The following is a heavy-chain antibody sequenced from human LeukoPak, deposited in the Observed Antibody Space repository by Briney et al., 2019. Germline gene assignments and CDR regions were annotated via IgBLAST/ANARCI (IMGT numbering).Heavy chain of an antibody. CDR2: IYYSGRT. CDR1: GGSITSGDYY. CDR3: ARVYDFWSSYFFGAFNI. Sequence: PSQTLSLTCTVSGGSITSGDYYWSWLRQPPGKGLEWIGYIYYSGRTYYNPSLKSRVSISVDTSKNQFSLKLSSVTAADTAVYYCARVYDFWSSYFFGAFNIWGQGTMVTVSS. D-gene: IGHD3-3*01. V-gene: IGHV4-30-4*01. J-gene: IGHJ3*02.